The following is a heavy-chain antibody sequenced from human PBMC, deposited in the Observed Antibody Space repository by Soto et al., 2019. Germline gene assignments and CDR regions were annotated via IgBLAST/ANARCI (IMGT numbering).Heavy chain of an antibody. D-gene: IGHD5-12*01. CDR2: INPNGGAT. CDR1: GDSFNDYY. V-gene: IGHV1-2*02. J-gene: IGHJ6*03. Sequence: VQLAQSGAEVKKPGASVKVSCKTSGDSFNDYYIHWVRQAPGQGLEWMGWINPNGGATKYAQKFQGRVTVTRDTSIRIVYMELSSLRSDDTAVYYCARESGGATATLDYYYFYMDVWGKGTTVTVSS. CDR3: ARESGGATATLDYYYFYMDV.